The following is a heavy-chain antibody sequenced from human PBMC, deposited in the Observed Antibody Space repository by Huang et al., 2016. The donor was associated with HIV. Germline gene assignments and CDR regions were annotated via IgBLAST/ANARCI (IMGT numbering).Heavy chain of an antibody. CDR1: GYRFISYG. D-gene: IGHD6-19*01. CDR2: IRAHNGNK. Sequence: QGHLVQSGAEVKKPGAAVKVSCKASGYRFISYGITWVRQATGQGLEWMGWIRAHNGNKKYAQKVQGRVSMTTDTSTNTAYMELRSLRSDDTAVYYCARWRSSGWFGCIDAFEIWGQGTMVTVSS. J-gene: IGHJ3*02. CDR3: ARWRSSGWFGCIDAFEI. V-gene: IGHV1-18*04.